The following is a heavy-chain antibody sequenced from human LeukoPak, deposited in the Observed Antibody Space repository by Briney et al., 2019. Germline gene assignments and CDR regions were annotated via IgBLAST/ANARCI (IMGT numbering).Heavy chain of an antibody. CDR3: GRDFSYSPDY. D-gene: IGHD3-10*01. Sequence: PGGSLRLSCSASGFTFSSSAMHWVRQAPGKGLEYVSAVNSFGDNRFYADSVKGRFTISRDNSKNTLYLQMSSLRPEDTAVYYCGRDFSYSPDYWGQGTLVTVSS. J-gene: IGHJ4*02. V-gene: IGHV3-64D*09. CDR2: VNSFGDNR. CDR1: GFTFSSSA.